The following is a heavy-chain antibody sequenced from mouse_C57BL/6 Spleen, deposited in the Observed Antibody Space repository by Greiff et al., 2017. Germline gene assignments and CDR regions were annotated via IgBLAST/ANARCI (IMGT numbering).Heavy chain of an antibody. CDR1: GYTFTSYW. CDR2: IYPGNSDT. V-gene: IGHV1-5*01. Sequence: EVQLQQSGTVLVRPGASVKMSCKTSGYTFTSYWMHWVKQRPGQGLEWIGAIYPGNSDTSYNQKFKGKAKLTAVTSASTADMELSSLTNDDSAVYYDTGGNYYGCSYRFAYWGQGTLVTVSA. D-gene: IGHD1-1*01. CDR3: TGGNYYGCSYRFAY. J-gene: IGHJ3*01.